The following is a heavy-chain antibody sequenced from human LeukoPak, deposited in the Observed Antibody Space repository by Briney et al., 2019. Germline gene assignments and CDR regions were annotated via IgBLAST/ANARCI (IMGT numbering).Heavy chain of an antibody. CDR2: ISYDGSNK. D-gene: IGHD3-22*01. V-gene: IGHV3-30*18. J-gene: IGHJ4*02. Sequence: PGGSLRLSCAASGFTFSSSGMHWVRQAPGKGLEWVAVISYDGSNKYYADSVKGRFTISRDNSKNTLYLQMNSLSAGDTAVYYCAKDSYDRSGYYYYYFAYWGQGTQVTVSS. CDR1: GFTFSSSG. CDR3: AKDSYDRSGYYYYYFAY.